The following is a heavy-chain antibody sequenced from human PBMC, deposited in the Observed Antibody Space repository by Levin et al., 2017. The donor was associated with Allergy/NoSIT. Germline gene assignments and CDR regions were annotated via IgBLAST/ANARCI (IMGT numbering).Heavy chain of an antibody. D-gene: IGHD6-6*01. CDR3: AGGVGYSSSPNWFDP. Sequence: SQTLSLTCTVSGGSISSGGYYWSWIRQHPGKCLEWIGYIYYSGSTYYNPSLKSRVTISVDTSKNQFSLKLSSVTAADPAVYYCAGGVGYSSSPNWFDPWGQGTLVTVSS. V-gene: IGHV4-31*03. CDR1: GGSISSGGYY. CDR2: IYYSGST. J-gene: IGHJ5*02.